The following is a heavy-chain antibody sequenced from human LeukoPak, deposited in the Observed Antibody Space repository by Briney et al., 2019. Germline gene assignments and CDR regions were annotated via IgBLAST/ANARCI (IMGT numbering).Heavy chain of an antibody. CDR3: AKDQLRSKYSEYFQH. D-gene: IGHD1-1*01. J-gene: IGHJ1*01. Sequence: GGSLRLSCAASGFTFSIYGMNGVPQAPGKGLERVSAISGSGGSTFYADSVKGRFTISRDNSKNTLYLQMNSLRAEDTAVYYCAKDQLRSKYSEYFQHWGQGTLVTVPS. V-gene: IGHV3-23*01. CDR2: ISGSGGST. CDR1: GFTFSIYG.